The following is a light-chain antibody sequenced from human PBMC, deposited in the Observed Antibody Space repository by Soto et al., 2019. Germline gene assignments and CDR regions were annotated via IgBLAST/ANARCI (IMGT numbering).Light chain of an antibody. CDR2: DAS. V-gene: IGKV1-9*01. CDR3: QQLLIYPLT. CDR1: QGISSH. J-gene: IGKJ4*01. Sequence: DIQLTQSPSFLSASVGDRVTITCRASQGISSHLAWYQQKPGKAPNLLMYDASTLQNGVPSRFSGSESGTEFTLTISSLQLEDFATYYCQQLLIYPLTFGGGTTVETK.